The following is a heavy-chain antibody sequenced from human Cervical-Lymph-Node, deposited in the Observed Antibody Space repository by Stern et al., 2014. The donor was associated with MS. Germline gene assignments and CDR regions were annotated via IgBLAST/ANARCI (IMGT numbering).Heavy chain of an antibody. V-gene: IGHV3-23*04. CDR2: ISLSGGST. CDR3: AKDRELVVVTFDS. J-gene: IGHJ4*02. Sequence: EVQLVESGGGLVQPGGSLRLSFAASGFTFSDYAMSWVRQAPGKGLEWVSAISLSGGSTFYADSVQGRFTISRDNSKNTLYLQMNSLRAEDTAVYYCAKDRELVVVTFDSWGQGTLVTVSS. D-gene: IGHD2-15*01. CDR1: GFTFSDYA.